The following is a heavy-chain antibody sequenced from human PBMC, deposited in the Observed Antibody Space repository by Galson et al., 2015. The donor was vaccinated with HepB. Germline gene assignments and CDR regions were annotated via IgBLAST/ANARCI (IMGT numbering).Heavy chain of an antibody. D-gene: IGHD3-10*01. CDR2: IYSGGGT. CDR3: TSVSRNYFYHGMDV. V-gene: IGHV3-53*01. CDR1: GFIVSSSY. J-gene: IGHJ6*02. Sequence: SLRLSCAASGFIVSSSYMSWVRQAPGKGLEWVSLIYSGGGTYFADSVQGRFTISRDSSKNTLYLQMNSLRAEDTAMYYCTSVSRNYFYHGMDVWGRGTTVTVSS.